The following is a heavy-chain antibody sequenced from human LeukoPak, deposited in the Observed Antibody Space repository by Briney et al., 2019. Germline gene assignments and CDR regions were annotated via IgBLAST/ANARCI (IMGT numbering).Heavy chain of an antibody. D-gene: IGHD4-17*01. CDR1: GGSFSGYY. CDR2: INHSGST. J-gene: IGHJ3*02. Sequence: SETLSLTCAVYGGSFSGYYWSWIRQPPGKGLEWIGEINHSGSTNYNPSLKSRVTISVDTSKNQFSLKLSSVTAADTAVYYCATEGNRDYEAFDIWGQGTMVTVSS. CDR3: ATEGNRDYEAFDI. V-gene: IGHV4-34*01.